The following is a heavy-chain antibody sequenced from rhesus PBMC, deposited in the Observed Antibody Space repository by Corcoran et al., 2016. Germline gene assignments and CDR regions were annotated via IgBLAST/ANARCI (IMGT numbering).Heavy chain of an antibody. J-gene: IGHJ5-2*02. Sequence: VQLVQSGAEVKRPGESLRISCKTSGYSFSSSWISWVRQLPGKGLEWMGGMIPLVGRTNYAEKYQGRVTITADTSTSTAYMELSSLRSEDTAVYYCAGNGLRFSSLDVWGRGVLVTVSS. CDR3: AGNGLRFSSLDV. CDR2: MIPLVGRT. V-gene: IGHV1-151*01. D-gene: IGHD4-29*01. CDR1: GYSFSSSW.